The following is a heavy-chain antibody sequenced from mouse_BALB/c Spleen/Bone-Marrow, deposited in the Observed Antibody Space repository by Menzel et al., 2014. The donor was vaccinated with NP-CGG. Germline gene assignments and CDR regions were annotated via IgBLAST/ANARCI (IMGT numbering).Heavy chain of an antibody. CDR3: ARELVRGMDY. CDR2: INPGSGGI. V-gene: IGHV1-54*01. D-gene: IGHD1-1*01. CDR1: GYAFTNYW. Sequence: VHLVESGAELVRPGTSVKVSCKASGYAFTNYWTEWIKQRPGQGLEWIGVINPGSGGISYNEKFKGKATLTADKSSSTAYMQLSSLTSDDSAVYFCARELVRGMDYWGQGTSVTVSS. J-gene: IGHJ4*01.